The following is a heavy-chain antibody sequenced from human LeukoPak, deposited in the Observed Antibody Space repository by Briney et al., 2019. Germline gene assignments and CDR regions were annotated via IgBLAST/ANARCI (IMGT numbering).Heavy chain of an antibody. CDR3: ARVGPATAFDY. J-gene: IGHJ4*02. Sequence: GGSLRLSCAASGFTLSSFSMHWVRQSPGRGLEYVSAINYKGGTTYYADSVKGRFTTSRDNSKNTLYLQMASLRDEDMGVYYCARVGPATAFDYWGQGTQVTVSS. V-gene: IGHV3-64*02. CDR1: GFTLSSFS. CDR2: INYKGGTT.